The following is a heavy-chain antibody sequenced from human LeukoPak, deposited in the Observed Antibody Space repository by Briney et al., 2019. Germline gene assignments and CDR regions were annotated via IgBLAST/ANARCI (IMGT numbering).Heavy chain of an antibody. CDR2: IIPIFGTA. D-gene: IGHD5-24*01. CDR1: GGTFSSYA. V-gene: IGHV1-69*05. Sequence: SVKVSCKASGGTFSSYAISWVRQAPGQGLEWMGRIIPIFGTANYAQKFQGRVTITTDEFTSTAYMELSSLRSEDTAVYYCARDPRDGYNDLDYWGQGTLVTVSS. CDR3: ARDPRDGYNDLDY. J-gene: IGHJ4*02.